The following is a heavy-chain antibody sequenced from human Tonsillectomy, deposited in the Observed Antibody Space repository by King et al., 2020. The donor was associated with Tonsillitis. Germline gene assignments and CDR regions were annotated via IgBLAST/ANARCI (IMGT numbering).Heavy chain of an antibody. J-gene: IGHJ6*02. Sequence: VQLVESGGGVVQPGRSLRLSCAASGFIFSSYPLHWVRQAPGKGLEWLAVISYDGTNKYYADSVKGRFTISRDNSRKTLYLQMNSLRPEDTAVYYCARAQIAPDDSYFYQYGMDVWGQGTTVTVSS. CDR2: ISYDGTNK. D-gene: IGHD6-13*01. V-gene: IGHV3-30-3*01. CDR3: ARAQIAPDDSYFYQYGMDV. CDR1: GFIFSSYP.